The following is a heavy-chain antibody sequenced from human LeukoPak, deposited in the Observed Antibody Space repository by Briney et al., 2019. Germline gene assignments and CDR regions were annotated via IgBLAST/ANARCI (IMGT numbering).Heavy chain of an antibody. CDR2: IWYDGSNK. CDR1: GFTFNTYD. D-gene: IGHD2-21*02. Sequence: GRSLRLSCAAAGFTFNTYDMHWLRQAPGKGLEWVALIWYDGSNKYYADSVKGRFTISRDNSRDTLFLQVNSLRVEDSAVYYCARDRGTNIVTAGLRPGYIDCWGQGTLVTVSS. J-gene: IGHJ4*02. V-gene: IGHV3-33*01. CDR3: ARDRGTNIVTAGLRPGYIDC.